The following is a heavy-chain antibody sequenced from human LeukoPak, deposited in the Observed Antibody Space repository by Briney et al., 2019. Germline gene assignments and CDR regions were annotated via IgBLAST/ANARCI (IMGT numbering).Heavy chain of an antibody. CDR3: ARVAEVGATRVLDY. V-gene: IGHV3-30-3*01. CDR1: GFTFSSYA. CDR2: ISYDGSNK. Sequence: GRSLRLSCAASGFTFSSYAMHWVRQAPGKGLEWVAVISYDGSNKYYADSVKGRFTISRDNSKNTLYLQMNSLRAEDTAVYYCARVAEVGATRVLDYWGQGTLVTVSS. D-gene: IGHD1-26*01. J-gene: IGHJ4*02.